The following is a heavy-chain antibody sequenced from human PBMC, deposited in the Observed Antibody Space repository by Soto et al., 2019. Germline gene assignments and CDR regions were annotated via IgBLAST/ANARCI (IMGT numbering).Heavy chain of an antibody. V-gene: IGHV3-74*01. CDR2: INSDGSST. J-gene: IGHJ6*02. D-gene: IGHD2-2*03. Sequence: GGSLRLSCAASGFTFSTYWMHWFRQAPGKGLVWVSRINSDGSSTTYADSVRGRFAISRNNAENTLYLQMNSLRAEDTAVYYCARDGYCVSSTCSFLPDVWGQGTTVTVSS. CDR1: GFTFSTYW. CDR3: ARDGYCVSSTCSFLPDV.